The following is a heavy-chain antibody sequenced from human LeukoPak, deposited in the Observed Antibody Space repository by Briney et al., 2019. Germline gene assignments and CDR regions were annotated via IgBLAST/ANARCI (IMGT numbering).Heavy chain of an antibody. J-gene: IGHJ4*02. CDR3: AKDFGPLYGGNFPFDY. CDR2: ISGSGGST. V-gene: IGHV3-23*01. Sequence: PGGSLRLSCAASGFTFSSYAMSWVRQAPGKGLEWVSAISGSGGSTYYADSVKGRFTISRDNSKNTLYLQMNSLRAEDTAVYYCAKDFGPLYGGNFPFDYWGQGTLVTVSS. D-gene: IGHD4-23*01. CDR1: GFTFSSYA.